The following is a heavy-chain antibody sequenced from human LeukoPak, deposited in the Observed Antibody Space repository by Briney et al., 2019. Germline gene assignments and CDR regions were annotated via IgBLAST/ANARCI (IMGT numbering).Heavy chain of an antibody. Sequence: PGGSLRLSCAASGFTFSSYSMNWVRQAPGKGLEWVSSISSSSSYIYYADSVKGRFTISRDHSKNTLYLQMNSLRAEDTALYYCAKREKGTTGRFFDYWGQGTLVTVSS. CDR1: GFTFSSYS. CDR2: ISSSSSYI. V-gene: IGHV3-21*04. CDR3: AKREKGTTGRFFDY. D-gene: IGHD4-17*01. J-gene: IGHJ4*02.